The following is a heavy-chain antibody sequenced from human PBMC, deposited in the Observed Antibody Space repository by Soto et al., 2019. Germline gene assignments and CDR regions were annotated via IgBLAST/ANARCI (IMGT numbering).Heavy chain of an antibody. CDR1: GGSFSGYY. CDR3: ARGLRRYCSSTSCYWARWFDP. D-gene: IGHD2-2*01. Sequence: QVQLQQWGAGLLKPSETLSLTCAVYGGSFSGYYWSWIRQPPGKGLEWMGEINHSGSTNYNPSLRSRVTISVETSKNQFSLKLSSVTAADTAVYYCARGLRRYCSSTSCYWARWFDPWGQGALVTVSS. V-gene: IGHV4-34*01. J-gene: IGHJ5*02. CDR2: INHSGST.